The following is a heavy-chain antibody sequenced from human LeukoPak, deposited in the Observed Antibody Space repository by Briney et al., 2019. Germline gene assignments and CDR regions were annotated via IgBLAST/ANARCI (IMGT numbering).Heavy chain of an antibody. CDR1: GGSISSGGFY. D-gene: IGHD3-16*01. Sequence: KPSETLSLTCTVSGGSISSGGFYWSWIRQHPGKGLEWIGYIYSSGSTYYNPSLKSRVTISIDTSKNRFSLKLSSVTAADTAVYYCARLMRSDFDYWGQGTLVTVSS. V-gene: IGHV4-31*03. CDR3: ARLMRSDFDY. J-gene: IGHJ4*02. CDR2: IYSSGST.